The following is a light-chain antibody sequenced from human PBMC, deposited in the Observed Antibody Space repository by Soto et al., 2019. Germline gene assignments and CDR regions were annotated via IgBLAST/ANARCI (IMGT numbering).Light chain of an antibody. CDR2: VDGS. V-gene: IGLV3-21*02. J-gene: IGLJ2*01. Sequence: SYELTQPPSVTVAPGQTARITCGGTNIGSKSVHWYQQRPGQAPVVVVYVDGSDRPSGIPERFSGSSSVMTATLTIGRVEAGDEADYYCQVWDIDYDHVVFGGGTKLTVL. CDR3: QVWDIDYDHVV. CDR1: NIGSKS.